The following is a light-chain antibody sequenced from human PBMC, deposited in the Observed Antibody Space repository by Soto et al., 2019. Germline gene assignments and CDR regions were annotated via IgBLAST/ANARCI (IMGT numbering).Light chain of an antibody. CDR3: QHYNSYSEA. V-gene: IGKV1-5*03. J-gene: IGKJ1*01. Sequence: DIQMTQSPSTLSGSDGDRVTMTCRASQTISSWLAWYQQKPGKAPKLLIYKASTLKSGVPSRFSGSGSGTEFTLTISCLQPDDFATYYCQHYNSYSEAFGQGTKVDNK. CDR1: QTISSW. CDR2: KAS.